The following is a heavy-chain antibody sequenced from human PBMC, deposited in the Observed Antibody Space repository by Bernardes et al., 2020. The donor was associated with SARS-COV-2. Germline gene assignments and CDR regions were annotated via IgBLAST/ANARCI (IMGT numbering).Heavy chain of an antibody. CDR2: IYYSGST. D-gene: IGHD3-3*01. CDR1: GGSISSSSYY. CDR3: ASSYYDFWSGYPNWFDP. V-gene: IGHV4-39*07. J-gene: IGHJ5*02. Sequence: TLYLTFTVSGGSISSSSYYWGWIRPPPGKGLEWIGSIYYSGSTYYNPSLKSRVTISVDTSKNQFSLKLSSVTAADTAVYYCASSYYDFWSGYPNWFDPWGQGTLVTVSS.